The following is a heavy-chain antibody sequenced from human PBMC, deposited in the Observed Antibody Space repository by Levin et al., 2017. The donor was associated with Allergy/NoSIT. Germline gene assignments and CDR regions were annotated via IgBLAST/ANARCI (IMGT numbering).Heavy chain of an antibody. Sequence: GGSLRLSCAASGFTFSSYAMHWVRQAPGKGLEWVAMISYDRSNKYYADSVRGRFTISRDSSKNTLYLQMNSLRAEDTAVYNCARDAATGIRAGYYGMDVWGQGTTVTVSS. CDR2: ISYDRSNK. D-gene: IGHD6-13*01. CDR3: ARDAATGIRAGYYGMDV. J-gene: IGHJ6*02. CDR1: GFTFSSYA. V-gene: IGHV3-30-3*01.